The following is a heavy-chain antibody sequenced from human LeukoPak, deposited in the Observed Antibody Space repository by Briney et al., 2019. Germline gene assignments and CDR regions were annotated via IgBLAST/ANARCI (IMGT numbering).Heavy chain of an antibody. Sequence: VGSPRLSCAPSGFTFDDYALHWVRPAPGKGLEWVSLISGDGGSTYYADSVRGRFTISRDNSKNSLYLQMDSLRTEDTAFYYCAKEIDTLGTNAFDIWGQGTMLSVFS. J-gene: IGHJ3*02. CDR1: GFTFDDYA. CDR2: ISGDGGST. D-gene: IGHD2-15*01. V-gene: IGHV3-43*02. CDR3: AKEIDTLGTNAFDI.